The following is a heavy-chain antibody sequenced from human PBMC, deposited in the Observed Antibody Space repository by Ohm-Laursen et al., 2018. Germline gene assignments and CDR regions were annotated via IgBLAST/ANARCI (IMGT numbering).Heavy chain of an antibody. CDR1: GFSFNDYG. D-gene: IGHD6-19*01. Sequence: SLRLSCAASGFSFNDYGMHWVRQAPGKGLEWVAFISDDGSDKYYADSVKGRFTISRDNSKNTLYLQMSSLRSEDTAVYYCAREIAVAGTTSDYWGQGTLVTVSS. CDR2: ISDDGSDK. CDR3: AREIAVAGTTSDY. V-gene: IGHV3-30*03. J-gene: IGHJ4*02.